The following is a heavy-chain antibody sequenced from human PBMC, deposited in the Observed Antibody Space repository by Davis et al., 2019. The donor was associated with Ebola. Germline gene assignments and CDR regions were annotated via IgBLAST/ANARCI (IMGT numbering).Heavy chain of an antibody. J-gene: IGHJ5*02. CDR1: GYTFTRYT. D-gene: IGHD1-7*01. CDR3: ARGVTGTTDWFDP. V-gene: IGHV1-3*01. CDR2: INAGNGNT. Sequence: AASVKVSCKASGYTFTRYTMHWVRQAPGQSLEWMGWINAGNGNTNYSQKFQGRLTITRDTSASTVYMELSSLRFEDTAVYYCARGVTGTTDWFDPWGQGTLVTVYS.